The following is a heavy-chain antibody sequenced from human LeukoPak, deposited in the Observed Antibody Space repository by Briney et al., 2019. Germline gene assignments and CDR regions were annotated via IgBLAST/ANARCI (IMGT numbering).Heavy chain of an antibody. CDR1: GGSISSSSYY. V-gene: IGHV4-39*07. D-gene: IGHD3-22*01. Sequence: KPSETLSLTCTVSGGSISSSSYYWGWIRQPPGKGLEWIGNIYYSGSTNYNSSLKSRVTISVDTSKNQFSLKLISVTAADTAVYYCARGLKYYYDNSGYYEPWGQGILVTVSS. J-gene: IGHJ5*02. CDR2: IYYSGST. CDR3: ARGLKYYYDNSGYYEP.